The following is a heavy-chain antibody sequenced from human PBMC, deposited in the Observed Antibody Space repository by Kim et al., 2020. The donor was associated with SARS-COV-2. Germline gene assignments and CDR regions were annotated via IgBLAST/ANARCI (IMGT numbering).Heavy chain of an antibody. V-gene: IGHV4-31*03. Sequence: SETLSLTCTVSGGSISSGGYYWSWIRQHPGKGLEWIGYIYYSGSTYYNPSLKSRVTISVDTSKNQFSLKLSSVTAADTAVYYCARVAYCSSTSCYTYYYYGMDVWGQGTTVTVSS. J-gene: IGHJ6*02. CDR1: GGSISSGGYY. CDR2: IYYSGST. D-gene: IGHD2-2*02. CDR3: ARVAYCSSTSCYTYYYYGMDV.